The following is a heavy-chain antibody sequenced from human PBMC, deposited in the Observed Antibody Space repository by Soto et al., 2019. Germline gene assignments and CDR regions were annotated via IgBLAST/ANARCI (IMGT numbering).Heavy chain of an antibody. V-gene: IGHV5-10-1*01. D-gene: IGHD2-21*01. CDR2: IDPRDSYT. Sequence: PGESLKISCTGFGYTFTTFWISWVRQMPGRCLEWMGNIDPRDSYTNYSPSFQGHVTISVDKSINTAYLQWGSLKASDTAMYYCARIYCVTSTCDSWFDPWGQGTLVTVSS. J-gene: IGHJ5*02. CDR1: GYTFTTFW. CDR3: ARIYCVTSTCDSWFDP.